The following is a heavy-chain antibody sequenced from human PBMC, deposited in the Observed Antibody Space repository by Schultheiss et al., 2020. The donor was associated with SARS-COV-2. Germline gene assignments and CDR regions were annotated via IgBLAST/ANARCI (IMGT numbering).Heavy chain of an antibody. CDR3: ARGIVVVPAATDYYYYYMDV. D-gene: IGHD2-2*01. Sequence: SETLSLTCAVYGGSFSGYYWGWIRQPPGKGLEWIGRIYTSGSTNYNPSLKSRVTISVDTSKNQFSLKLSSVTAADTAVYYCARGIVVVPAATDYYYYYMDVWGKGTTVTVSS. CDR1: GGSFSGYY. V-gene: IGHV4-59*10. CDR2: IYTSGST. J-gene: IGHJ6*03.